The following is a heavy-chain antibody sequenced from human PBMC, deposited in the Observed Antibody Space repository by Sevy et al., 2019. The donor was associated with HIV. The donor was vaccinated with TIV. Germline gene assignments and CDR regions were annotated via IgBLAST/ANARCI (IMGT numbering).Heavy chain of an antibody. Sequence: GGSLRLSCVVSGFTFRNYWMSWVRQAPGKGLEWVANINQNGTEIYYVDALKGRFTFSGDNTKNSVYLQMNSLGAGGAAICDCAINRDYGMDARGQGTTVTVSS. CDR2: INQNGTEI. CDR3: AINRDYGMDA. J-gene: IGHJ6*02. CDR1: GFTFRNYW. V-gene: IGHV3-7*01.